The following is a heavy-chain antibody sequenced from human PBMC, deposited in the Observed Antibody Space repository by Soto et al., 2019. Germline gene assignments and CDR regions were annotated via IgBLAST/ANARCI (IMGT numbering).Heavy chain of an antibody. CDR3: AAGGDTAMANFDY. CDR1: GYTFTGYY. V-gene: IGHV1-2*04. CDR2: INPNSGGT. Sequence: ASVKVSCKASGYTFTGYYMHWVRQAPGQGLEWMGWINPNSGGTNYAQKFQGWVTMTRDTSISTAYMELSRLRSDDTAVYYCAAGGDTAMANFDYWGQGTLVTVSS. J-gene: IGHJ4*02. D-gene: IGHD5-18*01.